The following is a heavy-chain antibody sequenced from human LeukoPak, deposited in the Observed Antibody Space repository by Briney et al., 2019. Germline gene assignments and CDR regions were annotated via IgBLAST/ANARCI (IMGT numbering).Heavy chain of an antibody. V-gene: IGHV3-23*01. Sequence: GGSLRLSRAASGFTFRNYGMSWVRQAPGKGLEWVSTISASGGGTYYADSVKGRFTISRDNSNNTMYLQMNSLRADDTAVYYCAKKRPDCGMDVWGQGTTVTVSS. CDR2: ISASGGGT. CDR1: GFTFRNYG. CDR3: AKKRPDCGMDV. J-gene: IGHJ6*02.